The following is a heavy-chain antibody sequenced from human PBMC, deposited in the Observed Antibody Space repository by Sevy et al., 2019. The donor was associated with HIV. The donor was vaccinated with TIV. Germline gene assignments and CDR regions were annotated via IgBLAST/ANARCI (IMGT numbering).Heavy chain of an antibody. Sequence: KVSCKASGGTFSNYALSWVRQAPGQGLEWMGGIIPIFGTTNLAQTFQGRVTITADESRSTAYMELSSLRSADTAVYYCARTPLLSIPGTTDVYFDNWGQGTLVTVSS. CDR1: GGTFSNYA. CDR2: IIPIFGTT. V-gene: IGHV1-69*01. J-gene: IGHJ4*02. D-gene: IGHD1-7*01. CDR3: ARTPLLSIPGTTDVYFDN.